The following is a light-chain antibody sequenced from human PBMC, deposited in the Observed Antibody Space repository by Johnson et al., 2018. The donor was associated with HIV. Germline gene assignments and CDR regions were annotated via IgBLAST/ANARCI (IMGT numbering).Light chain of an antibody. CDR1: NSDIGNNY. CDR3: GTWDSSLSSYV. CDR2: DNN. V-gene: IGLV1-51*01. J-gene: IGLJ1*01. Sequence: QSVLTQPPSVSAAPGQKVTISCSGSNSDIGNNYVSWYQQLPETVPKLLIYDNNKRPSGICDRFSGSKSGTSATLGITGLETGDEADYYCGTWDSSLSSYVVGTGTKGTVL.